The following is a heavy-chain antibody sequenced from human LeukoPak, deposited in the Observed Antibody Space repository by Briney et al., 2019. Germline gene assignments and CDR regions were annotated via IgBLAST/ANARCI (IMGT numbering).Heavy chain of an antibody. V-gene: IGHV3-30*18. CDR1: GFTFSSYG. D-gene: IGHD5-18*01. J-gene: IGHJ4*02. CDR3: AKDWYSYSYRIPEW. Sequence: GGSLRLSCAASGFTFSSYGMHWVRQAPGKGLEWVAVISYDGINKFYVDSVKGRFTISKNTLYLQMNSLRTEDTAVYYCAKDWYSYSYRIPEWWGQGTLVTVSS. CDR2: ISYDGINK.